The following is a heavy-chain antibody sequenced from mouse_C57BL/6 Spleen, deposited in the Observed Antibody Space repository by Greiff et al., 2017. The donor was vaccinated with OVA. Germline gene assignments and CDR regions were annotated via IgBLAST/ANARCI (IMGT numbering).Heavy chain of an antibody. CDR1: GYAFSSYW. V-gene: IGHV1-80*01. CDR2: IYPGDGDT. J-gene: IGHJ4*01. D-gene: IGHD4-1*01. CDR3: AREELGYAMDY. Sequence: VKLMESGAELVKPGASVKISCKASGYAFSSYWMNWVKQRPGKGLEWIGQIYPGDGDTNYNGKFKGKATLTADKSSSTAYMQLSSLTSEDSAVYFCAREELGYAMDYWGQGTSVTVSS.